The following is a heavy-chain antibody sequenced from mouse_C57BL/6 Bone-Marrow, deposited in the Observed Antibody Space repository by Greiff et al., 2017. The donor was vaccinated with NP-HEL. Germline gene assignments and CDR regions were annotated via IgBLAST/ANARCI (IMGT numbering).Heavy chain of an antibody. Sequence: EVKLMESGAGLVKPGGSLKLSCAASGFTFSSYAMSWVRQTPEKKLEWVAYISSGGDYIYYADTVKGRFPISRDNARNTLYLQMSSMKSEDTAMSYCTREGPEGPYAMDYWGQGTSVTVSS. J-gene: IGHJ4*01. D-gene: IGHD3-3*01. V-gene: IGHV5-9-1*02. CDR2: ISSGGDYI. CDR3: TREGPEGPYAMDY. CDR1: GFTFSSYA.